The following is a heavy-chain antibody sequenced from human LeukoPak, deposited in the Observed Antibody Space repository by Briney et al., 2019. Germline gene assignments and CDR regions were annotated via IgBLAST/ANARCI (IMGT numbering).Heavy chain of an antibody. J-gene: IGHJ5*02. D-gene: IGHD6-19*01. CDR1: GFTFSSYG. CDR3: AKDRIGYSSGWYGH. V-gene: IGHV3-30*02. CDR2: IRYDGSNK. Sequence: GGSLRLSCAASGFTFSSYGMHWVRQAPGKGLEWMAFIRYDGSNKYYADSVKGRFTISRDNSKNTLYLQMNSLRAEDTAVYYCAKDRIGYSSGWYGHWGQGTLVTVSS.